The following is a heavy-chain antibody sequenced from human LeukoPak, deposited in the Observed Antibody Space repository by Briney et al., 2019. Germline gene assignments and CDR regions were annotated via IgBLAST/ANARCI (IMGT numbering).Heavy chain of an antibody. V-gene: IGHV3-23*01. J-gene: IGHJ4*02. CDR1: GFTFSSYA. D-gene: IGHD6-19*01. CDR2: ISGTGGST. CDR3: AKQSYSSAGGPY. Sequence: PGGSLRLSCAASGFTFSSYAITWVRQAPGKGLEWVSTISGTGGSTYYAGSVKGRFTISRDNSKNTLYLQMNSLRAEDTAVYYCAKQSYSSAGGPYWGQGTLVTVSS.